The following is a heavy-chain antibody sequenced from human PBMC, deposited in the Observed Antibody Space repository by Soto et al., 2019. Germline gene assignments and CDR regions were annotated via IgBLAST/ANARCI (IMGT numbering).Heavy chain of an antibody. J-gene: IGHJ5*02. CDR1: GFTFSSYS. Sequence: GGSLRLSCAASGFTFSSYSMNWVRQAPGKELEWVSSISSSSSYIYYADSVKGRFTISRDNAKNSLYLQMNSLRAEDTAVYYCARDTYFYGSGSYGPWGQGTLVTVSS. CDR3: ARDTYFYGSGSYGP. D-gene: IGHD3-10*01. V-gene: IGHV3-21*01. CDR2: ISSSSSYI.